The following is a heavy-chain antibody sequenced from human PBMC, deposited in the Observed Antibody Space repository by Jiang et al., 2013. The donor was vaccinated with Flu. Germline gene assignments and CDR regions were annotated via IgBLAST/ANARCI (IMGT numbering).Heavy chain of an antibody. V-gene: IGHV3-64*01. CDR3: VREGDTNTFDY. J-gene: IGHJ4*02. Sequence: QLVESGGGLVQPGGSLRLSCAASGFTFSRYAMLWVRQAPGKRLECVSAINSDGTDTYHARSVTGRFTISRDNSKNTLYLQMGSLRAEDMAVYYCVREGDTNTFDYWGQGTLVAVSS. CDR2: INSDGTDT. CDR1: GFTFSRYA. D-gene: IGHD2-21*02.